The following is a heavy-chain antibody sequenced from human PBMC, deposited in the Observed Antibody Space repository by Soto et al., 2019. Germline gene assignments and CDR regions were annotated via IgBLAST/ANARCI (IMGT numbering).Heavy chain of an antibody. D-gene: IGHD5-18*01. CDR1: GFNFGSYA. CDR3: VKGKESGYRGAFDS. Sequence: EEQLLESGGGLVQPGGSLRLSCAATGFNFGSYAMGWVRQAPGKGLEWVSGVSGSGSSPYYADSVKGRLTISKDKSKNTLYLDPNNLRSEDTAVYFCVKGKESGYRGAFDSWGQGTMVTVSS. J-gene: IGHJ4*02. V-gene: IGHV3-23*01. CDR2: VSGSGSSP.